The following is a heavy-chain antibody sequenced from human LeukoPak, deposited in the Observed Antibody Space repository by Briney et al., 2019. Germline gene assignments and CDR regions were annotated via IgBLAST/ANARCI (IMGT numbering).Heavy chain of an antibody. CDR1: SGSISSYY. J-gene: IGHJ4*02. CDR2: IYYNGNT. V-gene: IGHV4-59*08. CDR3: ARVQPTYYYDSSGSEYYFDY. D-gene: IGHD3-22*01. Sequence: SETLSLTCTVSSGSISSYYWSWIRQPPGKGLEWIGYIYYNGNTNYNPSLKSRVTISVDTSKNQFSLKLSSVTAADTAVYYCARVQPTYYYDSSGSEYYFDYWGQGTLVTVSS.